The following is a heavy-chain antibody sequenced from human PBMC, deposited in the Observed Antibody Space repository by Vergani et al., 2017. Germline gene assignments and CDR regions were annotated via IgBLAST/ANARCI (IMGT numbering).Heavy chain of an antibody. CDR2: ISWNSGSI. V-gene: IGHV3-9*01. J-gene: IGHJ4*02. CDR3: AKDIRSSLQGSGYFDY. CDR1: GFTFDDYA. D-gene: IGHD3-10*01. Sequence: EVQLVESGGGLVQPGRSLRLSCAASGFTFDDYAMHWVRQAPGKGLEWVSGISWNSGSIGYADSVKGRFTISRDNAKNSLYLQMNSLRAEDTALYYCAKDIRSSLQGSGYFDYWGRGTLVTVSS.